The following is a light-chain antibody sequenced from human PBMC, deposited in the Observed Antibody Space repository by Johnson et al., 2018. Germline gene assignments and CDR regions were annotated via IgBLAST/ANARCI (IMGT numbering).Light chain of an antibody. CDR3: GTWDSSLSAGNV. J-gene: IGLJ1*01. CDR2: ENN. Sequence: QSVLTQPPSVSAAPGQKVTISCSGSSSNIGNNYVSWYQQLPGTAPKLLIYENNKRPSGIPDRFSGSTSGTSAPLGITGLQTGDEAVYSRGTWDSSLSAGNVFGTGTKVTVL. V-gene: IGLV1-51*02. CDR1: SSNIGNNY.